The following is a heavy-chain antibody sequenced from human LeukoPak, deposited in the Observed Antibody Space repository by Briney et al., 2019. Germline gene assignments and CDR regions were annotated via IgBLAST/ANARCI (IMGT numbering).Heavy chain of an antibody. CDR2: IIPIFGTA. Sequence: GASVKVSCKASGGTFSSYAISWVRQAPGQGLEWMGGIIPIFGTANYAQKFQGRVTITAAESTSTAYMELSSLRSEDTAVYYYAVGLYDSSGYYYPDYWGQGPLVTVSS. V-gene: IGHV1-69*13. CDR3: AVGLYDSSGYYYPDY. D-gene: IGHD3-22*01. J-gene: IGHJ4*02. CDR1: GGTFSSYA.